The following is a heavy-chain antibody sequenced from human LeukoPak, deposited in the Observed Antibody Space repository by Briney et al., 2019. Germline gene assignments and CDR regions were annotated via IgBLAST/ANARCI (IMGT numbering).Heavy chain of an antibody. D-gene: IGHD3-10*01. Sequence: SETLSLTCTVSGGSISSGSYYWSWIRQPAGKGLEWIGRIYTSGSTNYNPSLKSRVTISVDTSKNQFSLKLSSVTAADTAVYYCARGYHGFGEVNYYYYYYMDVWGKGTTVTISS. CDR3: ARGYHGFGEVNYYYYYYMDV. CDR2: IYTSGST. J-gene: IGHJ6*03. CDR1: GGSISSGSYY. V-gene: IGHV4-61*02.